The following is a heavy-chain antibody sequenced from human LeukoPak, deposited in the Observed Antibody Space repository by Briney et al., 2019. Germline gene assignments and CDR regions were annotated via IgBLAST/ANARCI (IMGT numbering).Heavy chain of an antibody. CDR2: IYTSGST. Sequence: SETLSLTCTVSGGSISSYYWSWIRQPAGKGLEWIGRIYTSGSTNYNPSPKSRVTISVDTSKNQFSLKLSSVTAADTAVYYCARYYGGNSHYYYYGMDVWGQGTTVTVSS. CDR1: GGSISSYY. CDR3: ARYYGGNSHYYYYGMDV. J-gene: IGHJ6*02. D-gene: IGHD4-23*01. V-gene: IGHV4-4*07.